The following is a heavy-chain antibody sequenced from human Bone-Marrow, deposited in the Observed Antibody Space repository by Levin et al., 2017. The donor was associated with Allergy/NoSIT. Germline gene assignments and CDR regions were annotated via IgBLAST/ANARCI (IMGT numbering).Heavy chain of an antibody. J-gene: IGHJ4*02. CDR2: ISYDGSNK. CDR1: GFTFSSYG. D-gene: IGHD6-13*01. V-gene: IGHV3-30*18. CDR3: AKGYSSSWYEIDY. Sequence: LSLTCAASGFTFSSYGMHWVRQAPGKGLEWVAVISYDGSNKYYADSVKGRFTISRDNSKNTLYLQMNSLRAEDTAVYYCAKGYSSSWYEIDYWGQGTLVTVSS.